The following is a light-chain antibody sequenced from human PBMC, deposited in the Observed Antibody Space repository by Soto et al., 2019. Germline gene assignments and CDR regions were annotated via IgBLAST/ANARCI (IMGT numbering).Light chain of an antibody. CDR2: EVA. Sequence: QSVLTQPASVSGSPGQSITISCTGTSRDIAAYNYVTWYQQHPGKAPKLIIYEVANRPSGISGRFSGSKSGNTASLTISGLQTDDEADYFCSSYTTDSTLVFGGGTQLTVL. CDR1: SRDIAAYNY. J-gene: IGLJ7*01. CDR3: SSYTTDSTLV. V-gene: IGLV2-14*01.